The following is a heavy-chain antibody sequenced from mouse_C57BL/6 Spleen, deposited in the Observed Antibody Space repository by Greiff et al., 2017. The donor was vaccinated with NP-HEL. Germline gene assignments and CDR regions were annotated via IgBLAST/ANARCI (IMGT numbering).Heavy chain of an antibody. Sequence: QVQLQQPGAELVKPGASVKLSCKASGYTFTSYSMQWVKQRPGQGLEWIGYINPSNSYTNYNQKFKGKATLTVDTSSSTAYMQLSSLTSEDSAVYYCARAKVTAVPDALDYWGQGTPVTVSS. D-gene: IGHD1-1*01. V-gene: IGHV1-50*01. CDR3: ARAKVTAVPDALDY. J-gene: IGHJ4*01. CDR1: GYTFTSYS. CDR2: INPSNSYT.